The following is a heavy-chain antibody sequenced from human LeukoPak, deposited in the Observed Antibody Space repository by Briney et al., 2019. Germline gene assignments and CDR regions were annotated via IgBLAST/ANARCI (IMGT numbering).Heavy chain of an antibody. D-gene: IGHD6-25*01. CDR3: AKDLSGYGPYWYFDL. CDR2: ISGSVGTI. J-gene: IGHJ2*01. V-gene: IGHV3-23*01. Sequence: GGSLRLSCSASGFTFSSYGMSWVRQAPGKGLEWVSSISGSVGTIYYADSVKGRFTISRDNSKNTLYLQMNNLRAEDSAVYYCAKDLSGYGPYWYFDLWGRGTLVTVSS. CDR1: GFTFSSYG.